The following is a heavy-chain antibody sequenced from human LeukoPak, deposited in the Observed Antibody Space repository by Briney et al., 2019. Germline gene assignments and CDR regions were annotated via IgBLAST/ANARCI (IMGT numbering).Heavy chain of an antibody. CDR1: GYPIGLDYY. CDR2: FHRGRI. CDR3: ARAPSSYESGNGYPNLGWLDP. D-gene: IGHD5-24*01. Sequence: SETLSLTCKVSGYPIGLDYYWVWIRQAPGRGLQWIGGFHRGRIQYNSALKSRVTISVDSSKNQFSLRMWPVTAADTAFYFCARAPSSYESGNGYPNLGWLDPWGQGALVTVSS. J-gene: IGHJ5*02. V-gene: IGHV4-38-2*02.